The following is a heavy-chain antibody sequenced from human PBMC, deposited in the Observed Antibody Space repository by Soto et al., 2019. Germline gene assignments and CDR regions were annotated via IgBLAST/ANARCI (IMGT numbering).Heavy chain of an antibody. Sequence: QVQLVESGGGVVQPGRSLRLSCAASGFTFSSYGMHWVRQAPGKGLEWVAVISYDGSNKYYADSVKGRFTISRDNSKNTLYLQMNSLRAEDTAVYYCAKDMGDFWSGLGHYYYYYGMDVWGQGTTVTVSS. V-gene: IGHV3-30*18. D-gene: IGHD3-3*01. CDR2: ISYDGSNK. CDR1: GFTFSSYG. J-gene: IGHJ6*02. CDR3: AKDMGDFWSGLGHYYYYYGMDV.